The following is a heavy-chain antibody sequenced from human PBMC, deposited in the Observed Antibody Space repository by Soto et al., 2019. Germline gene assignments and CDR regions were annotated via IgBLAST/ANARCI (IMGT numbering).Heavy chain of an antibody. V-gene: IGHV3-9*01. CDR2: ISWNSGSI. CDR1: GFTFDDYA. J-gene: IGHJ3*02. D-gene: IGHD6-13*01. CDR3: AKALIAAADTMAFDI. Sequence: GGSLRLSCAASGFTFDDYAMHWVRQAPGKGLEWVSGISWNSGSIGYADSVKGRFTISRDNAKNSLYLQMNSLRAEDTALYYCAKALIAAADTMAFDIWGQGTMVTVSS.